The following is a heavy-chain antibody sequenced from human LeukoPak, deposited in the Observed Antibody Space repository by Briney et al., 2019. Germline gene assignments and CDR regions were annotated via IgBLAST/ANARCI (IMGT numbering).Heavy chain of an antibody. Sequence: GGSLRLSCAASGFTFSDYYMNWIRQAPGKGLEWVSYISSSGTTIYYADSVKGRFTISRDNAKNSLYLHMNSLRAEDTAVYYCATGSTPGNGYYFDYWGQGALVTVSS. CDR1: GFTFSDYY. CDR2: ISSSGTTI. V-gene: IGHV3-11*01. CDR3: ATGSTPGNGYYFDY. D-gene: IGHD3-10*01. J-gene: IGHJ4*02.